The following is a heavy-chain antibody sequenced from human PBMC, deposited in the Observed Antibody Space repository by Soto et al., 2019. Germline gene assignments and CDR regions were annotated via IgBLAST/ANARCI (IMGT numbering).Heavy chain of an antibody. V-gene: IGHV4-31*03. CDR2: IYYSGST. CDR1: GGSISSGGYY. Sequence: SETLSLTCTVSGGSISSGGYYWSWIRQHPGKGLEWIGYIYYSGSTYYNPSLKSRVTISVDTSKNQFSLKLSSVTAADTAVYYCARTGVAATAFDPWGQGPLVTVSS. D-gene: IGHD2-15*01. CDR3: ARTGVAATAFDP. J-gene: IGHJ5*02.